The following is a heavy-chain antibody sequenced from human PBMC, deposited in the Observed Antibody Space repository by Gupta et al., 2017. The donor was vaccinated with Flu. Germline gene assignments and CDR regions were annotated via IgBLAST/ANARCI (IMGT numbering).Heavy chain of an antibody. CDR2: MYNSGRPDYNPSP. J-gene: IGHJ5*02. V-gene: IGHV4-4*09. Sequence: VRQPPGKGLEWIGYMYNSGRPDYNPSPDYNPSLKSTFTLSADTPKNQFSLKLRSVTAADTAVYYCASRQASGNLGGLCFDLCGRGTLVPV. D-gene: IGHD1-26*01. CDR3: ASRQASGNLGGLCFDL.